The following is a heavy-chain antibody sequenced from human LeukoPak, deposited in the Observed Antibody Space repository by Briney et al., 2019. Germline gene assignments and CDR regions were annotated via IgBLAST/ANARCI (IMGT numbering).Heavy chain of an antibody. CDR2: IYHSGST. D-gene: IGHD3-9*01. CDR1: GGSFSGYY. J-gene: IGHJ5*02. V-gene: IGHV4-34*01. Sequence: SETLSLTCAVYGGSFSGYYWSWIRQPPGKGLEWIGSIYHSGSTYYNPSLKSRVTISVDTSKNQFSLKLSSVTAADTAVYYCARDDILTGYEGFDPWGQGTLVTVSS. CDR3: ARDDILTGYEGFDP.